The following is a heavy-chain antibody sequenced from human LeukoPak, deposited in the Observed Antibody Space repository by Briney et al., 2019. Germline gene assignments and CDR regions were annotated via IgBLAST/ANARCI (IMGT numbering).Heavy chain of an antibody. D-gene: IGHD3-3*01. J-gene: IGHJ6*03. CDR2: ISAYNGKT. CDR1: GYTFTRYG. CDR3: ARLRYDDFWSGSWRYYYSMDV. Sequence: ASAKVSCTASGYTFTRYGISWVRQAPGQGLEWMGWISAYNGKTNYAQKLQGRVTMTTDTSTSTAYMELRSLRSDDTAVYYCARLRYDDFWSGSWRYYYSMDVWGEGTTVTVSS. V-gene: IGHV1-18*01.